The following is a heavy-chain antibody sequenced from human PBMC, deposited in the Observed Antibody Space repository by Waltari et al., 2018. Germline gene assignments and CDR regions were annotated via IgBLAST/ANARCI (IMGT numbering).Heavy chain of an antibody. V-gene: IGHV3-30*18. J-gene: IGHJ4*02. Sequence: QVQLVESGGGVVQPGRSLRLSCAASGFTFSSYGMHWVRQAPGKGLEWVAVRWYDGSNKYYADSVKGRFTISRDNSKNTLYLQMNSLRAEDTAMYYCAKGATVTYADYWGQGTLVTVSS. CDR1: GFTFSSYG. CDR2: RWYDGSNK. CDR3: AKGATVTYADY. D-gene: IGHD4-17*01.